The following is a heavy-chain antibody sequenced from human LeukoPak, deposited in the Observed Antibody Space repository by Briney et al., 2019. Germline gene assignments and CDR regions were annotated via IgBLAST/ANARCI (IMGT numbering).Heavy chain of an antibody. CDR3: ARDDPYSSGWYIVFDI. D-gene: IGHD6-19*01. J-gene: IGHJ3*02. Sequence: GGSLRLSCAASGFTFSSYGMHWVRQAPGKGLEWVAIISYDGTNKYYADSVKGRFTISRDNSKNTLYLQMNSLRAEDTAVYYCARDDPYSSGWYIVFDIWGQGTMVTVSS. V-gene: IGHV3-30*03. CDR1: GFTFSSYG. CDR2: ISYDGTNK.